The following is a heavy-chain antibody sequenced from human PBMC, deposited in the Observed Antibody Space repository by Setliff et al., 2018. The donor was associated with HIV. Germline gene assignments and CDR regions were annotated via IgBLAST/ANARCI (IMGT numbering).Heavy chain of an antibody. Sequence: PSETLSLTCTVSGGSISSSSYYWGWIRQPPGKGLEWIGSIYYSGSTYYNPSLKSRVTISVDTSKNQFSLKLGSVTAADTAVYYCARHPTTWIRLWAFDYWGQGTPVTVSS. CDR2: IYYSGST. D-gene: IGHD5-18*01. J-gene: IGHJ4*02. V-gene: IGHV4-39*01. CDR3: ARHPTTWIRLWAFDY. CDR1: GGSISSSSYY.